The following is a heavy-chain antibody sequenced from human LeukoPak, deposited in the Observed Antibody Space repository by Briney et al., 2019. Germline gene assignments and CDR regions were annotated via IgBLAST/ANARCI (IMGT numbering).Heavy chain of an antibody. V-gene: IGHV3-23*01. J-gene: IGHJ4*02. CDR2: INETGGDV. CDR1: GFTFTNYP. Sequence: GGSLRLSCAASGFTFTNYPMSWVRQAPGKGLEWVSSINETGGDVFYADSVKGRFTVSRDNSKKTLYLQMNSLRGEDTAVYYCAKQDSGTKDYWGQGTLVTVSS. D-gene: IGHD1-26*01. CDR3: AKQDSGTKDY.